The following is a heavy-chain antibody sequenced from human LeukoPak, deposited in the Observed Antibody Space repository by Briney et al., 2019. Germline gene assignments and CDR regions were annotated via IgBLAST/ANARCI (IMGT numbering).Heavy chain of an antibody. CDR1: GYTFTSSV. CDR3: ARDTYSSGWLSDY. Sequence: ASPKVSCKDSGYTFTSSVISWVRPAPRQGLEWMGWISAYNGNTNYAQKLQGRVTMTTDTSTSTAYMELRSLRSDDTAVYYCARDTYSSGWLSDYWGQGTLVTVSS. D-gene: IGHD6-19*01. V-gene: IGHV1-18*01. J-gene: IGHJ4*02. CDR2: ISAYNGNT.